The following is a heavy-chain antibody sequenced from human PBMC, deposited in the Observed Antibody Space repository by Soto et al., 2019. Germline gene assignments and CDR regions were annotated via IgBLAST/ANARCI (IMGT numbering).Heavy chain of an antibody. CDR2: INYNGGT. V-gene: IGHV4-59*12. Sequence: QVQLRESGPGLVKPSETLSLTCSVSGGSISSYSWSWIRQPPGKGLEWLGYINYNGGTNYSPSLKSRVTISLDTSNNQSSLKLTSVTAADTAVYYCARAPYGDYGLWTFDFWGQGTMVTVSS. CDR1: GGSISSYS. D-gene: IGHD4-17*01. J-gene: IGHJ3*01. CDR3: ARAPYGDYGLWTFDF.